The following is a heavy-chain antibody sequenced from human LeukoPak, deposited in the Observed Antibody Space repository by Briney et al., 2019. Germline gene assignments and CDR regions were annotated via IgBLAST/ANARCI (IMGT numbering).Heavy chain of an antibody. CDR2: ISYDGSNK. Sequence: GGSLRLSCAASGFTFSSYAMHWVRQAPGKGLEWVAVISYDGSNKYYADSVKGRFTISRDNSKNTLYLQMSSLRAEDTAVYYCARGVLTSMTTVTKAGGAFDIWGQGTMVTVSS. J-gene: IGHJ3*02. CDR3: ARGVLTSMTTVTKAGGAFDI. CDR1: GFTFSSYA. V-gene: IGHV3-30*04. D-gene: IGHD4-17*01.